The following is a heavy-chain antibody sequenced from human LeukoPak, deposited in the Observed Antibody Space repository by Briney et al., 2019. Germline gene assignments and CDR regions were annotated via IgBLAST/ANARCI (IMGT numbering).Heavy chain of an antibody. D-gene: IGHD2-8*02. Sequence: GASAKVSCKASGYIFTNYGLSWVRQAPGQLFEWMGWISAHNGNTNYAEKFHDRLTLTRDTSTNTAYMELRSLTSDDTATYFCERWWSKDGYGRDSWGQGTLVIVSS. CDR2: ISAHNGNT. V-gene: IGHV1-18*01. CDR1: GYIFTNYG. CDR3: ERWWSKDGYGRDS. J-gene: IGHJ5*01.